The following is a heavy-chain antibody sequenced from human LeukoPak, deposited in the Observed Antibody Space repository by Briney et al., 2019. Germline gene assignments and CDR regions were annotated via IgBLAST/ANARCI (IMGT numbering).Heavy chain of an antibody. CDR3: ARLRYGGATDY. D-gene: IGHD1-26*01. CDR2: IYYSGST. J-gene: IGHJ4*02. CDR1: GGSISSSSYY. Sequence: SETLSLTCTVSGGSISSSSYYWGWIRQPPGKGLEWIGSIYYSGSTYYNPSLKSRVTISVDTSKNQFSLKLSSVTAADTAVYYCARLRYGGATDYWGQGTLVTVSS. V-gene: IGHV4-39*01.